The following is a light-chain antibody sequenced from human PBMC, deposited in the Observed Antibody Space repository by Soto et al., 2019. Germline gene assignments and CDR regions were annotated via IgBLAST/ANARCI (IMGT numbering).Light chain of an antibody. V-gene: IGKV1-5*03. Sequence: IQMTQSPSTLSVSVGDRVAITCRASQSIGIWLAWYQQKPAKDTRFLIYKASSLESGVPSRFSGSGYGTEFTLTISSLQPDHFATYYCQQYNDSSWTFGQGTKVEIK. CDR2: KAS. J-gene: IGKJ1*01. CDR1: QSIGIW. CDR3: QQYNDSSWT.